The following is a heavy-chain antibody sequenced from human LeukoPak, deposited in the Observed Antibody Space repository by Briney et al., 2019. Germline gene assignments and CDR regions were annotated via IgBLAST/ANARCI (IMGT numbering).Heavy chain of an antibody. CDR3: ARVPPAGTTVDY. CDR1: GGSISSGGYY. D-gene: IGHD1-7*01. CDR2: IYYSGST. J-gene: IGHJ4*02. V-gene: IGHV4-31*03. Sequence: SETLSLTCTVSGGSISSGGYYWSWIRQHPGKGLEWIGYIYYSGSTYYNPSLKSRVTISVDTSKTQFPLKLSSVTAADTAVYYCARVPPAGTTVDYWGQGTLVTVSS.